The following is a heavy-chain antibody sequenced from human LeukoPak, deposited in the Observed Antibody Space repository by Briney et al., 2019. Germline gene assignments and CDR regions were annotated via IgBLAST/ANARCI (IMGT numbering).Heavy chain of an antibody. Sequence: VGSLRLSCAASGFTFSSYWMSWVRQAPGKGLEWVANIKQDGSEKYYVDSVKGRFTISRDNAKNSLYLQMNSLRVEDTAVYYCARALVTGTSSDYYYYYMDVWGKGTTVTVSS. CDR3: ARALVTGTSSDYYYYYMDV. J-gene: IGHJ6*03. CDR1: GFTFSSYW. CDR2: IKQDGSEK. V-gene: IGHV3-7*01. D-gene: IGHD2-2*01.